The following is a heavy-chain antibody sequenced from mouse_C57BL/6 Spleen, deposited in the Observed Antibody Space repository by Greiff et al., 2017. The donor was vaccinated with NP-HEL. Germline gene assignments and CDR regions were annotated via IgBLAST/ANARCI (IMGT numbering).Heavy chain of an antibody. CDR3: AREGPAQATSY. CDR2: IYPRSGNT. Sequence: QVHVKQSGAELARPGASVKLSCKASGYTFTSYGISWVKQRTGQGLEWIGEIYPRSGNTYYNEKFKGKATLTADKSSSTAYMELRSLTSEDSAVYFCAREGPAQATSYWGQGTTLTVSS. D-gene: IGHD3-2*02. J-gene: IGHJ2*01. CDR1: GYTFTSYG. V-gene: IGHV1-81*01.